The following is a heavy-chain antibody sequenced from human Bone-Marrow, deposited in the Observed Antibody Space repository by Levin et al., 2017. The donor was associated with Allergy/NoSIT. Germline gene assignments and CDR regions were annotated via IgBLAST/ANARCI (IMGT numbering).Heavy chain of an antibody. D-gene: IGHD1-26*01. Sequence: KHGESLKISCKGSGYSFTNYWISWVRLMPGKGLEWMGRIDPTDSYTNYSPSFRGHVTLSSDKSISTVYLQWSSLKASDTAIYYCVRLGAGLRQDYWGQGTLVTVSS. CDR2: IDPTDSYT. CDR1: GYSFTNYW. CDR3: VRLGAGLRQDY. V-gene: IGHV5-10-1*01. J-gene: IGHJ4*02.